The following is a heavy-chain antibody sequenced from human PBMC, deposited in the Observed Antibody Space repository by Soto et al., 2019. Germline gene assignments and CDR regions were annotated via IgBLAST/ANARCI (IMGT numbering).Heavy chain of an antibody. D-gene: IGHD2-21*02. CDR3: ARDGTAYCGGDCYLDY. CDR2: IWYDGSNK. J-gene: IGHJ4*02. V-gene: IGHV3-33*01. CDR1: GFTFSSYG. Sequence: PGGSLRLSCAASGFTFSSYGMHWVRQAPGKGLEWVAVIWYDGSNKYYADSVKGRFTISRDNSKNTLYLQMNSLRAEDTAVYYCARDGTAYCGGDCYLDYWGQGTLVTVSS.